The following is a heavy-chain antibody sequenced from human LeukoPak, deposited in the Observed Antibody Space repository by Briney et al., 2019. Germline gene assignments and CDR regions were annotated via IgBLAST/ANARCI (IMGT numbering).Heavy chain of an antibody. CDR2: IYYSGST. J-gene: IGHJ3*02. V-gene: IGHV4-59*08. CDR3: ARRRSYYDSSGYPTDAFDI. Sequence: SETLSLTCTASGGSISSYYWSWIRQPPGKGLEWIGYIYYSGSTNYNPSLKSRVTISVDTSKNQFSLKLSSVTAADTAVYYCARRRSYYDSSGYPTDAFDIWGQGTMVTVSS. CDR1: GGSISSYY. D-gene: IGHD3-22*01.